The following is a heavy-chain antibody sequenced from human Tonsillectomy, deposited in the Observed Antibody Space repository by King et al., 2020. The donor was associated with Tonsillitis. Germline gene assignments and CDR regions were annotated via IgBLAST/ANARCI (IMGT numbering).Heavy chain of an antibody. CDR1: GFTFSSYA. CDR3: ARAVGPYYYYGMDV. J-gene: IGHJ6*02. CDR2: ISYDGSNI. Sequence: VQLVESGGGVVQPGRSLRLSCAASGFTFSSYAMHWVRQAPGKGLEWVAVISYDGSNIYFADSVKGRFTISRDYSKNTLYLQMNSLRAEDTAVYYCARAVGPYYYYGMDVWGQGTTVTVS. D-gene: IGHD2-15*01. V-gene: IGHV3-30-3*01.